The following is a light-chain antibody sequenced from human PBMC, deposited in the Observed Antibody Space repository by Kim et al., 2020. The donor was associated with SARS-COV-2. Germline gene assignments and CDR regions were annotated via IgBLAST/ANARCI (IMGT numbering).Light chain of an antibody. CDR1: NIGSKN. CDR3: QVWDSSTGGV. Sequence: VALGQTARITCGGNNIGSKNVHWYQQKPGQAPVLVIYRDSNRPSGIPERFSGSNSGNTATLTISGAQAGDEADYYCQVWDSSTGGVFGGGTQLTVL. J-gene: IGLJ2*01. V-gene: IGLV3-9*01. CDR2: RDS.